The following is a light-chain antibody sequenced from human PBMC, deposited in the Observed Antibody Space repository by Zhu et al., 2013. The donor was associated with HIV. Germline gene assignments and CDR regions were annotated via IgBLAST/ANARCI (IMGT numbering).Light chain of an antibody. V-gene: IGKV1-9*01. J-gene: IGKJ3*01. Sequence: DSQLTQSPSFLSASVGDRVTITCRASQGPGNYLAWYQQKPGKAPKLLMYAASALQSGVPPRFSGSRSGTDFTLTISSLQPEDFATYYCQQASSFPATFGAGTKVDVK. CDR1: QGPGNY. CDR2: AAS. CDR3: QQASSFPAT.